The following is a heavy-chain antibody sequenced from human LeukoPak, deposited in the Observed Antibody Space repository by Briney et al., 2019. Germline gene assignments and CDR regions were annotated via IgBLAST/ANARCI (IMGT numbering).Heavy chain of an antibody. CDR1: GFALSSHW. D-gene: IGHD3-22*01. V-gene: IGHV3-7*03. CDR3: AKEDYYDNNPY. J-gene: IGHJ4*02. Sequence: GGSLRLSCAASGFALSSHWMTWVRQVPGRGPEWVANVNRDGSETYYLDSVKGRFTISRDNSKNTLYLQMNSLRAEDTAVYYCAKEDYYDNNPYWGQGTLVTVSS. CDR2: VNRDGSET.